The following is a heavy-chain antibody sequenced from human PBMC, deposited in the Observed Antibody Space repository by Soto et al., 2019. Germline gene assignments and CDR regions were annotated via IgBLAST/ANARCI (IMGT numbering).Heavy chain of an antibody. CDR1: GGSIISYY. V-gene: IGHV4-59*01. Sequence: QVQLQESGPGLVKPSETLSLTCTVSGGSIISYYWSWIRQPPGKGLEWIGYIYYSGSTNYNPSLKSRVTISVATSKSHFSLKLSSVSAAATAVYYCARDLRLDYWGQGTLVTVSS. CDR2: IYYSGST. CDR3: ARDLRLDY. D-gene: IGHD4-17*01. J-gene: IGHJ4*02.